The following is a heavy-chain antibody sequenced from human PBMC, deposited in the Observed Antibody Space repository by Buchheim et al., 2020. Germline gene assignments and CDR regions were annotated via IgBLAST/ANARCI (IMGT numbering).Heavy chain of an antibody. CDR3: ARGVHCSGADCYGKHYAMDV. D-gene: IGHD2-15*01. CDR1: GFTFSNYA. V-gene: IGHV3-30-3*01. J-gene: IGHJ6*02. CDR2: VSYDGFNK. Sequence: QVQLVDSGGGVVLPGRSLSLSCTASGFTFSNYAMHWVRQAPGKGLEWVSIVSYDGFNKFYAGSVKGRFTISRDNSKNTLSLQMNSLRVEDTAVYYCARGVHCSGADCYGKHYAMDVWGQGTT.